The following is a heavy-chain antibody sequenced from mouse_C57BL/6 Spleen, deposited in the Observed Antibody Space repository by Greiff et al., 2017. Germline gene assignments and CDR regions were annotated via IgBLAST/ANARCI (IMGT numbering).Heavy chain of an antibody. CDR2: IDPSDSYT. CDR1: GYTFTSYW. J-gene: IGHJ2*01. CDR3: ARKTGYY. Sequence: QVQLQQPGAELVKPGASVKLSCKASGYTFTSYWMQWVKQRPGQGLEWIGEIDPSDSYTNYNQKFKGKATLTVDTSSSTAYMQLSSLTSEDSAVYYCARKTGYYWGQGTTLTVSS. V-gene: IGHV1-50*01. D-gene: IGHD4-1*01.